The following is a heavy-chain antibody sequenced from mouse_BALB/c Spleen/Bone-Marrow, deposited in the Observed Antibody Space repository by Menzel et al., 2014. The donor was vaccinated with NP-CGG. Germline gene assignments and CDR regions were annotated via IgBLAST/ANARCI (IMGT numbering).Heavy chain of an antibody. CDR2: SRNKAKHYTT. CDR1: GFTFSDFY. J-gene: IGHJ3*01. D-gene: IGHD2-10*02. V-gene: IGHV7-1*02. CDR3: ARDVGYGNYFVY. Sequence: DVKLVESVGGLVQPGDSLRLSCATSGFTFSDFYMEWVRQPPGKRLEWIAASRNKAKHYTTEYSASVKGRFIVSRDTSQSILYLQMNALRAEDTAIYYCARDVGYGNYFVYWGQGTLVTVSA.